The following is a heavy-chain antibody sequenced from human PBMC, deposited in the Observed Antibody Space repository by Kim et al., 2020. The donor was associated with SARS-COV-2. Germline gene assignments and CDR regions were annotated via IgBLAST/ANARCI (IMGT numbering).Heavy chain of an antibody. J-gene: IGHJ6*02. CDR2: ILPVFGTP. D-gene: IGHD3-10*01. CDR1: GGAFIYYP. V-gene: IGHV1-69*13. Sequence: SVKVSCKASGGAFIYYPISWVRQAPGQGLEWMGGILPVFGTPDYAQKFQGRVTMTADASTSTAYMELSGLRSEDTAVYYCARGSFYDRYTYEFGASRYYGLDVWGLGTAVTVSS. CDR3: ARGSFYDRYTYEFGASRYYGLDV.